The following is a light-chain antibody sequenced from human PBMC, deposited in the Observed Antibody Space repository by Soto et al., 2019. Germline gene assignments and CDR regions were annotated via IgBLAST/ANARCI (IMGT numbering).Light chain of an antibody. CDR3: CSYAGGYTYL. CDR2: DVA. V-gene: IGLV2-11*01. CDR1: ASDIGRYNY. J-gene: IGLJ1*01. Sequence: QSVLTQPPSASGSPGQSVTISCIGTASDIGRYNYVSWYQHHPGKAPKLIIYDVARWPSGVPDRFSGSKSGNTASLTISGLQAEDEADYFCCSYAGGYTYLFGTGTKLTVL.